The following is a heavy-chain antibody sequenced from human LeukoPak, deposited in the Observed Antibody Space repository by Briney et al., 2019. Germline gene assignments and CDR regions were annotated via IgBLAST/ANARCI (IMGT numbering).Heavy chain of an antibody. CDR2: ISGSGIST. CDR1: GFTFSSYA. V-gene: IGHV3-23*01. D-gene: IGHD3-16*01. Sequence: GGSLRLSCAGSGFTFSSYAMSWVRQAPGKGLEWVSGISGSGISTHYADSVKGRFTISRDNSKSTLYLQMNSLRAEDTAVYYCASDRFYFGVWGQGTLVTVSS. J-gene: IGHJ4*02. CDR3: ASDRFYFGV.